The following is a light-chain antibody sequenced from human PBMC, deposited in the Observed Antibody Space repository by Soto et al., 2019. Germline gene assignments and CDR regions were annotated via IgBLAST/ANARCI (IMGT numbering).Light chain of an antibody. CDR2: GAS. CDR3: QQYGSSPPLT. Sequence: EIVLTQSPGTLSLSPGERATLSCRASQSVSSSYLAWYQQKPGQAPRLLIYGASSRAPGIPDRFSGSGSGTHFTLTISRLEPEDFAVYYCQQYGSSPPLTFGGGTKVEIK. J-gene: IGKJ4*01. CDR1: QSVSSSY. V-gene: IGKV3-20*01.